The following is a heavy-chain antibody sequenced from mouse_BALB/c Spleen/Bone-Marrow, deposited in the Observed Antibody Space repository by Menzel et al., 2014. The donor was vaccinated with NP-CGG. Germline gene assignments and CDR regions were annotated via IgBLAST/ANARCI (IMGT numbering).Heavy chain of an antibody. CDR1: GYTFTSYY. D-gene: IGHD1-1*01. Sequence: QVQLKESGPELVKPGASVRISCKASGYTFTSYYIHWVKQRPGQGLEWIGWIYPGNVNTKYNEKFKGKATLTADKSSSTAYMQLSSLTSEDSAVYFCARFYYGSSYAMDYWGQGTSATVSS. J-gene: IGHJ4*01. CDR3: ARFYYGSSYAMDY. V-gene: IGHV1S56*01. CDR2: IYPGNVNT.